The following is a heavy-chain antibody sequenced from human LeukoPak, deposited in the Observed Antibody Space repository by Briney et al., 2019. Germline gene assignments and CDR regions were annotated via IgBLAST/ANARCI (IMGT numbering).Heavy chain of an antibody. D-gene: IGHD3-16*01. CDR2: IYYSGST. CDR1: GGSIIRSTFY. J-gene: IGHJ4*02. V-gene: IGHV4-39*07. Sequence: SETLSLTCTVSGGSIIRSTFYWGWIRQPPGKGLEWIGSIYYSGSTYYNPSLSSRATISVDTSKNQFSLKLSSVTAADTAVFYCARGVGLMTGYYFDYWGQGTLVTVSS. CDR3: ARGVGLMTGYYFDY.